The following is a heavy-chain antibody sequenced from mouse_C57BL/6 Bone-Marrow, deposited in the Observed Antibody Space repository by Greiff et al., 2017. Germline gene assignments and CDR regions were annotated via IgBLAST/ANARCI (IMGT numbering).Heavy chain of an antibody. J-gene: IGHJ4*01. Sequence: QVQLQQSGAELVRPGASVTLSCKASGYTFTDYEMHWVKQTPVHGLEWIGAIDPETGGTAYNQKFKGKAILTADKSSSTAYMELRRLTSEDSADYYWTRSGWGREDGYYDAMDYWGQGTSVTVSA. CDR1: GYTFTDYE. V-gene: IGHV1-15*01. CDR3: TRSGWGREDGYYDAMDY. D-gene: IGHD2-3*01. CDR2: IDPETGGT.